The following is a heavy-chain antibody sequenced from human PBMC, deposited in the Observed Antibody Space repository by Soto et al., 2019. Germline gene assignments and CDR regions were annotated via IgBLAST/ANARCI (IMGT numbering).Heavy chain of an antibody. CDR2: IIPIFGTA. CDR1: GYTFTAYY. D-gene: IGHD6-13*01. J-gene: IGHJ4*02. Sequence: GASVKVSCKASGYTFTAYYIHWVRQAPGQGLEWMGGIIPIFGTANYAQKFQGRVTITADKSTSTAYMELSSLRSEDTAVYYCARDFRQQLNWGQGTLVTVSS. CDR3: ARDFRQQLN. V-gene: IGHV1-69*06.